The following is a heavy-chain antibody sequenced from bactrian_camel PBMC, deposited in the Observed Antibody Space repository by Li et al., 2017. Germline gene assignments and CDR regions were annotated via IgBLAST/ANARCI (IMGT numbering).Heavy chain of an antibody. D-gene: IGHD3*01. CDR1: GAISRSCV. CDR2: LSPDGTT. CDR3: ASDRGHAAEVCEAWLPVSGLRYDDNY. Sequence: HVQLVESGGGSVQAGGSLKLSCAASGAISRSCVMGWYRQAPAKEREFVSELSPDGTTRYADSVKGRFTISQDNSKNTVYLQMNRLKPEDTAMYYCASDRGHAAEVCEAWLPVSGLRYDDNYWGQGTQVTVS. J-gene: IGHJ4*01. V-gene: IGHV3S53*01.